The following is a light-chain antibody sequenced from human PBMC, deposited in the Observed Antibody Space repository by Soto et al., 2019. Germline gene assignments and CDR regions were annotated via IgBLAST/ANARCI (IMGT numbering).Light chain of an antibody. Sequence: DIQMTQSPAALSASVGDRVTITCRASESVHKWLAWYQQKVGKAPKVLIYDASTLETGVPSRFSGSGSGTEFALTISSLQPNDSATYFCQQYHGSSLTFAQGTMVDIK. CDR2: DAS. J-gene: IGKJ1*01. CDR1: ESVHKW. V-gene: IGKV1-5*01. CDR3: QQYHGSSLT.